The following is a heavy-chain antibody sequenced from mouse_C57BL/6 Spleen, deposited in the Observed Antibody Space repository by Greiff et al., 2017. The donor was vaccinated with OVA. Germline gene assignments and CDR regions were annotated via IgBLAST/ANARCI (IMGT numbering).Heavy chain of an antibody. CDR3: ARGDYDYDQCAY. V-gene: IGHV1-42*01. J-gene: IGHJ3*01. CDR2: INPSTGGT. CDR1: GYSFTGYY. Sequence: EVQLQESGPELVKPGASVKISCKASGYSFTGYYMNWVKQSPEKSLEWIGEINPSTGGTTYNQKFKAKATLTVDKSSSTAYMQLKSLTSEDSAVYYCARGDYDYDQCAYWGQGTLVTVSA. D-gene: IGHD2-4*01.